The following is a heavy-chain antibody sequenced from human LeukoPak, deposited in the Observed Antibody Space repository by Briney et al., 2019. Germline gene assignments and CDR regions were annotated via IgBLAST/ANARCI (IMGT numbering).Heavy chain of an antibody. Sequence: SVKVSCKASGGTFSSYAISWVRQAPRQGLEWMGGIIPIFGTANYAQKFQGRVTITTDESTSTAYMELSSLRSEDTAVYYCASGSSPTGYYYYMDVWGKGTTVTVSS. CDR2: IIPIFGTA. CDR3: ASGSSPTGYYYYMDV. D-gene: IGHD1-14*01. J-gene: IGHJ6*03. V-gene: IGHV1-69*05. CDR1: GGTFSSYA.